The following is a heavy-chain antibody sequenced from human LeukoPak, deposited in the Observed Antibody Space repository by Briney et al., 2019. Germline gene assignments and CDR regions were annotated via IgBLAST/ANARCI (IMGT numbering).Heavy chain of an antibody. D-gene: IGHD6-13*01. CDR2: ISSSSSYI. Sequence: GGSLRLSCAASGFTFSSYSMNWVRQAPGKGLGWVSSISSSSSYIYYADSVKGRFTISRDNAKNSLYLQMNSLRAEDTAVYYCARPIAAAAFDAFDIWGQGTMVTVSS. CDR3: ARPIAAAAFDAFDI. J-gene: IGHJ3*02. CDR1: GFTFSSYS. V-gene: IGHV3-21*01.